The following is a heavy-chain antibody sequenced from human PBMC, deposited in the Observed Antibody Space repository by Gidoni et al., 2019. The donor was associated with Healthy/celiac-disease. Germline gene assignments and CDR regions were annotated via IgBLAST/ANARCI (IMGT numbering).Heavy chain of an antibody. CDR1: GFTFSSYG. CDR3: ARPPYYYDSSGYGMDV. V-gene: IGHV3-33*01. CDR2: IWYDGSNK. Sequence: QVQLVESGGGVVQPGRSLRLSCAASGFTFSSYGMHWVRQAPGKGLEWVAVIWYDGSNKYYADSVKGRFTISRDNSKNTLYLQMNSLRAEDTAVYYCARPPYYYDSSGYGMDVWGQGTTVTVSS. D-gene: IGHD3-22*01. J-gene: IGHJ6*02.